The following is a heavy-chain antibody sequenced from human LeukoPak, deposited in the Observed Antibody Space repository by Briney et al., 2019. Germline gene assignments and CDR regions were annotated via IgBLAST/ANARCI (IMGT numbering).Heavy chain of an antibody. V-gene: IGHV1-46*01. J-gene: IGHJ3*02. D-gene: IGHD3-22*01. CDR3: ARAHYYDSSGYDAFDI. CDR2: INPSGGST. Sequence: ASVKVSCKASGYTFTSYYMHWVRQAPGQGLEWMGIINPSGGSTSYAQKFQGRVTMTRDTSTSTVYMELSSLRSEDTAVYYCARAHYYDSSGYDAFDIWGQGAMVTVSS. CDR1: GYTFTSYY.